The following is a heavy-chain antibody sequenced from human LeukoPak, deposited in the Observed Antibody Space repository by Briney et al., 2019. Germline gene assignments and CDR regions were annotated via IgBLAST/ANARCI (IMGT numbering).Heavy chain of an antibody. Sequence: GASVKVSCKASGYTFTNYGINWVRQAPGQGLEWMGWISACNGNTNYAQNLQGRVTMTTDTSTSTAYMELRSLRSDDTAVYYCAGAPGYGDAFEIWGQGTMVTVSS. CDR3: AGAPGYGDAFEI. CDR1: GYTFTNYG. V-gene: IGHV1-18*01. D-gene: IGHD6-13*01. J-gene: IGHJ3*02. CDR2: ISACNGNT.